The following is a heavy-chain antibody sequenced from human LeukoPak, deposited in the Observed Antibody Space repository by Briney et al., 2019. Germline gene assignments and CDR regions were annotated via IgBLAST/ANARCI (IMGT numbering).Heavy chain of an antibody. D-gene: IGHD3-16*01. J-gene: IGHJ5*02. Sequence: SETLSLTCAVSGGSVNRGTFFWTWIRKPPGKGLEWIGYIYYSGSTNYNPSLKSRVTISVDTSKNQFSLKLSSVTAADTAVYYCARATGGGWFDPWGQGTLVTVSS. V-gene: IGHV4-61*01. CDR3: ARATGGGWFDP. CDR1: GGSVNRGTFF. CDR2: IYYSGST.